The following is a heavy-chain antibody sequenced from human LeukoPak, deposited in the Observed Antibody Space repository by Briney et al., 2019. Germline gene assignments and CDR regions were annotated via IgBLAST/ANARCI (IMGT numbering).Heavy chain of an antibody. J-gene: IGHJ4*02. V-gene: IGHV4-38-2*01. Sequence: SETLSLTCAVSGYSISSGYYWGWIRQPPGKGLEWIGSICHSGSTYYNPSLKSRVTISVDTSKNQFSLKLSSVTAADTAVYYCARRNSGSYYGEYYFDYWGQGTLVTVSS. CDR3: ARRNSGSYYGEYYFDY. D-gene: IGHD1-26*01. CDR1: GYSISSGYY. CDR2: ICHSGST.